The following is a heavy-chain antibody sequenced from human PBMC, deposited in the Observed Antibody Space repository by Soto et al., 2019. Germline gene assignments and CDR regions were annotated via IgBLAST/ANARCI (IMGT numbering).Heavy chain of an antibody. CDR2: IIPIFGTA. Sequence: APVKVSCXASGGTFSSYAISWVRQAPGQVLEWMGVIIPIFGTASYAQRFQGRATITADKSTSTAYMELSSLRSEDTAVYYGARDLKGGILQLWLDHGGQGTLVTVSS. J-gene: IGHJ5*02. D-gene: IGHD5-18*01. V-gene: IGHV1-69*06. CDR3: ARDLKGGILQLWLDH. CDR1: GGTFSSYA.